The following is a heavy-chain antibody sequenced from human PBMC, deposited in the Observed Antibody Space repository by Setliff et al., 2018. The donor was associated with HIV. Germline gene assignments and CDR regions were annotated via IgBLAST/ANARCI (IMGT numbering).Heavy chain of an antibody. J-gene: IGHJ6*03. CDR2: IYYSGST. V-gene: IGHV4-59*12. Sequence: SETLSLTCTVSGGSISSYYWSWIRQPPGKGLEWIGYIYYSGSTNYNPSLKSRVIISVDTSKNQLSLKLSSVTAADTAVYYCARVSITYWYSIPRDYYYYMDVWGEGTTVTVSS. D-gene: IGHD2-8*02. CDR3: ARVSITYWYSIPRDYYYYMDV. CDR1: GGSISSYY.